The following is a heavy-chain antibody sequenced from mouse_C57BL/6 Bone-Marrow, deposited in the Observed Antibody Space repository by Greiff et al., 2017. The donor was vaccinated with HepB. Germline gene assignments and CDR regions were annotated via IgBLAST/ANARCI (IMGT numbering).Heavy chain of an antibody. J-gene: IGHJ2*01. V-gene: IGHV1-4*01. CDR2: INPSSGYT. D-gene: IGHD1-1*01. CDR3: ARDYYYGVLFDY. CDR1: GYTFTSYT. Sequence: KLQQSGAELARPGASVKMSCKASGYTFTSYTMHWVNQRPGQGLEWIGYINPSSGYTKYNQKFKDKATLTADKSSSTAYMQLSSLTSEDSAVYYFARDYYYGVLFDYWGQGTTLTVSS.